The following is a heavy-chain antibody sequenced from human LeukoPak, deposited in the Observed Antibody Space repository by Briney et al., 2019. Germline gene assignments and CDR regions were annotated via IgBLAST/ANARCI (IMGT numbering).Heavy chain of an antibody. V-gene: IGHV1-2*04. CDR1: GYTFTGYY. Sequence: ASVKVSCKASGYTFTGYYMHWVRQAPGQGLEWMGWINPNSGGTNYAQKFQGWVTMTRDTSISTAYMELSRLRSDDTAVYYCARSPIAAAGPFDPWGQGTLVTVSS. D-gene: IGHD6-13*01. J-gene: IGHJ5*02. CDR3: ARSPIAAAGPFDP. CDR2: INPNSGGT.